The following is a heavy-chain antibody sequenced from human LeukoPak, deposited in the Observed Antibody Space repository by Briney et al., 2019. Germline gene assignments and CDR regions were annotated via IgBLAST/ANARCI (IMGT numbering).Heavy chain of an antibody. CDR3: ARQYAGDAFDI. Sequence: PGGSLRLSCAASGFTVSSNYLSWVRQAPGKGLDWVSAIYSGGSTFYTDSVKGRFIISRDNSKNTLSLQMNSLRAVDTAVYYCARQYAGDAFDIWGQGTLVTVSS. CDR2: IYSGGST. J-gene: IGHJ3*02. V-gene: IGHV3-53*01. CDR1: GFTVSSNY.